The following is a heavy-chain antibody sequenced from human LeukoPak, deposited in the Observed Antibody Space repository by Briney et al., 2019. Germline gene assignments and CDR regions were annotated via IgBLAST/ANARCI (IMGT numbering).Heavy chain of an antibody. CDR1: GFTFSSYA. Sequence: GGSLRLSCAASGFTFSSYAMHWVRQAPGKGLEWVAVISYDGSNKYYADSVKGRFTISRDNSKNTLYLQMNSLGAEDTAVYYCAKGRLRYFDWLLFDYWGQGTLVTVSS. J-gene: IGHJ4*02. D-gene: IGHD3-9*01. CDR2: ISYDGSNK. CDR3: AKGRLRYFDWLLFDY. V-gene: IGHV3-30*14.